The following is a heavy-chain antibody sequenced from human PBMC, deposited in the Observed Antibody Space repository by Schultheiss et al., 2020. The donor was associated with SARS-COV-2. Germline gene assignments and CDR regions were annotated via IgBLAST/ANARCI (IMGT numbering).Heavy chain of an antibody. CDR2: IWYDGSNK. CDR1: GFTFSSYG. D-gene: IGHD2-2*02. J-gene: IGHJ5*02. Sequence: GGSLRLSCAASGFTFSSYGMHWVRQAPGKGLEWVAVIWYDGSNKYYADSVKGRFTISRDNAKNSLYLQMNSLRAEETAVYYCARERYSPVVPAAIVRFDPWGQGTLVTVSS. CDR3: ARERYSPVVPAAIVRFDP. V-gene: IGHV3-33*01.